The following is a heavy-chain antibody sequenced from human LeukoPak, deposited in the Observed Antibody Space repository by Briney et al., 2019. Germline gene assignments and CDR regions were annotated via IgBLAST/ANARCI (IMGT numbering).Heavy chain of an antibody. CDR1: GFTVSSNY. CDR3: AKRAPLSGYLRYYYYYMDV. CDR2: IYSGGST. Sequence: GGSLRLSCAASGFTVSSNYMSWVRQAPGKGLEWVSVIYSGGSTYYADSVKGRFTISRDNSKNTLYLQMNSLRAEDTAVYYCAKRAPLSGYLRYYYYYMDVWGKGTTVTVSS. D-gene: IGHD3-22*01. J-gene: IGHJ6*03. V-gene: IGHV3-53*01.